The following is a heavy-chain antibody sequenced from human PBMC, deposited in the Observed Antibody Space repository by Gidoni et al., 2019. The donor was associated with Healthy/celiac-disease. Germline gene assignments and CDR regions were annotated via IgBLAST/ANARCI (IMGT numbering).Heavy chain of an antibody. J-gene: IGHJ4*02. Sequence: QVQLVQSEAEVKKPGSSLKVFCKAPGATFSRYAIRWVRQAPGQGLEWMGRIIPILGIANYAQKIQGSVTITADKSTSTTYMELSSLGSEDTAVYYCARGIGIVAHYFDYWGQGTLVTVSS. CDR3: ARGIGIVAHYFDY. CDR1: GATFSRYA. CDR2: IIPILGIA. V-gene: IGHV1-69*04. D-gene: IGHD5-12*01.